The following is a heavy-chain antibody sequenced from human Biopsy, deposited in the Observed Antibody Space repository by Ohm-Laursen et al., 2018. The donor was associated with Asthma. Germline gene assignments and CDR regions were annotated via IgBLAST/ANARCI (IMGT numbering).Heavy chain of an antibody. J-gene: IGHJ4*02. Sequence: SLILSCAASGFTFSSYSMNWVRQAPGKGLEWVSYISSSSSTIYYADSVKGRFTISRDNAKNSLYLQMNSLRDEDTAVYYCARFKRGYSYGYAGVFDYWGQGTLVTVSS. CDR2: ISSSSSTI. D-gene: IGHD5-18*01. CDR1: GFTFSSYS. CDR3: ARFKRGYSYGYAGVFDY. V-gene: IGHV3-48*02.